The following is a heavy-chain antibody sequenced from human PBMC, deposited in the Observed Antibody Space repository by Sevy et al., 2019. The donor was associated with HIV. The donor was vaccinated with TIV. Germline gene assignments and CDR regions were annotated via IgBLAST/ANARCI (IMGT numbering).Heavy chain of an antibody. CDR2: ISDSSSPR. J-gene: IGHJ6*02. CDR3: ARGLGALPGYYYAMDV. CDR1: GFIFSSYS. D-gene: IGHD6-6*01. Sequence: GGSLRLSCAASGFIFSSYSMNWVRQAPGKGLEWISYISDSSSPRYYADSVKGRFTISRDNAKNSLYLQMNGLTAEDTAVYYCARGLGALPGYYYAMDVWGQGTTVTVSS. V-gene: IGHV3-48*01.